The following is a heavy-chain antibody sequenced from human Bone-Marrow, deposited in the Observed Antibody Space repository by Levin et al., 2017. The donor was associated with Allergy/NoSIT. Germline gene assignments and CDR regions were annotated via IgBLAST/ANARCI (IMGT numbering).Heavy chain of an antibody. CDR1: GFTFSNSW. Sequence: LSLTCAASGFTFSNSWMHWVRQAPGKGLVWVSYVKPDGSGTNYADSVKGRFTISRDNAKNTLYLQMNSLRAEDTAVYYCTNGVTGEASWGQGTLVTVSS. V-gene: IGHV3-74*01. D-gene: IGHD7-27*01. CDR2: VKPDGSGT. J-gene: IGHJ5*02. CDR3: TNGVTGEAS.